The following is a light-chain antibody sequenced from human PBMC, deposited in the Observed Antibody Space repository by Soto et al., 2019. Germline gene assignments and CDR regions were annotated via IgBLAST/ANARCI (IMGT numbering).Light chain of an antibody. Sequence: EIVLTQSPGTLSLSPGERATLSCRASQSVSSSYLAWYQQKHGQAPRILIYGASSRATGIPDRFSGSVSGTDGTITISRLEKEDGAVYYCQQYGSSTWTFGQGTKVDIK. V-gene: IGKV3-20*01. CDR2: GAS. J-gene: IGKJ1*01. CDR1: QSVSSSY. CDR3: QQYGSSTWT.